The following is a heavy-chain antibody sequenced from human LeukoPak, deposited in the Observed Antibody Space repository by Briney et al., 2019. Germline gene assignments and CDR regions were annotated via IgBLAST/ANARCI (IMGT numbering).Heavy chain of an antibody. CDR2: FDPEDGET. Sequence: ASVKVSCKVSGYTLTELSMHWVRQAPGKGLEWMGGFDPEDGETIYAQKFQGRVTMTRNTSISTAYMELSSLRSEDTAVYYCARWGLAAFDIWGQGTMVTVSS. CDR1: GYTLTELS. V-gene: IGHV1-24*01. J-gene: IGHJ3*02. CDR3: ARWGLAAFDI. D-gene: IGHD5-24*01.